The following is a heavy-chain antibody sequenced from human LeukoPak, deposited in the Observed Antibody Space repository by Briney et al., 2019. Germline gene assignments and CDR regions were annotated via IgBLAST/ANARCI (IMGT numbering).Heavy chain of an antibody. CDR2: ISYDGSNK. V-gene: IGHV3-30*04. D-gene: IGHD3-10*01. CDR3: ARESLITMVRGAKGSEYFQH. CDR1: GFTFSSYA. Sequence: GSLRLSCAASGFTFSSYAMHWVRQAPGKGLEWVAVISYDGSNKYYADSVKGRFTISRDNSKNTPYLQMNSLRAEDTAVYYCARESLITMVRGAKGSEYFQHWGQGTLVTVSS. J-gene: IGHJ1*01.